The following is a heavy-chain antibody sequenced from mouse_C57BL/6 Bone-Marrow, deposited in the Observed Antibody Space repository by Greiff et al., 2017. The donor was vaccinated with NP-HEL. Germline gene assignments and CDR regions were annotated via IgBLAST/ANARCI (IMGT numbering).Heavy chain of an antibody. Sequence: QVQLQQPGAELVMPGASVKLSCKASGYTFTSYWMHWVKQRPGQGLEWIGEIDPSDSYTNYNQKFKGKSTLTVDKSSSTAYMQLSSLTSEDSAVYYCAREGIYYYGSSLWWYFDVWGTGTTVTVSS. J-gene: IGHJ1*03. CDR2: IDPSDSYT. CDR1: GYTFTSYW. V-gene: IGHV1-69*01. CDR3: AREGIYYYGSSLWWYFDV. D-gene: IGHD1-1*01.